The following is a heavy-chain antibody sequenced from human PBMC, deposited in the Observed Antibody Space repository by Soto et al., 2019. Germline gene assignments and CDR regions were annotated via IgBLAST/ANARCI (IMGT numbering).Heavy chain of an antibody. J-gene: IGHJ4*02. CDR1: GVTFSNYA. D-gene: IGHD5-18*01. V-gene: IGHV3-23*01. CDR2: ITGSGDGT. CDR3: AIGKRGYYYGYFGF. Sequence: EVQLLESGGGLVQPGGSLRLSCAASGVTFSNYAMSWVRQAPGRRLEWVSAITGSGDGTYYADSVKGRCTISRDNFNSALYLHMTRLRAEDTAEYYCAIGKRGYYYGYFGFWGQGTLVSVSS.